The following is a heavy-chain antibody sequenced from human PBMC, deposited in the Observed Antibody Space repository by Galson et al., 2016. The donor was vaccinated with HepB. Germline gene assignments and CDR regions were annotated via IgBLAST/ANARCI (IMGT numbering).Heavy chain of an antibody. D-gene: IGHD2-21*01. CDR3: AREVVRSAFYL. V-gene: IGHV3-48*01. Sequence: SLRLSCAASGFTLSNSGINWVRQAPGKGLQWVSYISSSIRTIYYADSVMGRFTISRDNAENSVYLQMNSLRAEDTAVYYCAREVVRSAFYLWGEGTMVTAPS. J-gene: IGHJ3*01. CDR1: GFTLSNSG. CDR2: ISSSIRTI.